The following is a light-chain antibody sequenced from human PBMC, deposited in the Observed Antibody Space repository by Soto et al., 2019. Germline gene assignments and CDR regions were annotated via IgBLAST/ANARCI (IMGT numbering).Light chain of an antibody. V-gene: IGKV1-39*01. CDR2: DAS. CDR3: QKYNSAPLT. CDR1: QSISSY. J-gene: IGKJ4*01. Sequence: DIQMTQSPSSLSASVVDRVTITCRASQSISSYLNWYQQKPGKAPKLLIYDASSLESGVPSRFRGSGSGTDFTLTINSLQPEDVATYYCQKYNSAPLTFGGGTKVDIK.